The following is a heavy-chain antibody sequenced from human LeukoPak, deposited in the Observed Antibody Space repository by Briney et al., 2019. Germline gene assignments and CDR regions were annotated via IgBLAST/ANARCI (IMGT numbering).Heavy chain of an antibody. D-gene: IGHD3-10*01. CDR2: ISSTSSYT. CDR1: GFTFSDYY. V-gene: IGHV3-11*06. Sequence: PGGSLRLSCAASGFTFSDYYMSWIRQAPGKGLEWVSYISSTSSYTNYADSVKGRFTISRDNSKNTLYLQMNSLRAEDTAVYYCARVRAPTTMVRGAPPDYWGQGTLVTVSS. CDR3: ARVRAPTTMVRGAPPDY. J-gene: IGHJ4*02.